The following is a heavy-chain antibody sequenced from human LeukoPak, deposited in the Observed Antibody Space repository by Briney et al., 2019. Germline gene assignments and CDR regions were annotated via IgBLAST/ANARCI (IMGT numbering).Heavy chain of an antibody. D-gene: IGHD6-19*01. CDR2: LSSSSSYI. CDR3: ARGTAGTRGDY. J-gene: IGHJ4*02. V-gene: IGHV3-21*01. CDR1: GFTFNTYT. Sequence: GGSLRLSCAASGFTFNTYTMNWVRQAPGRGLEWVSSLSSSSSYIYYADSVKGRFTISRDNAKNSLYLQMNSLRAEDTAVYYCARGTAGTRGDYWGQGTLVTVSS.